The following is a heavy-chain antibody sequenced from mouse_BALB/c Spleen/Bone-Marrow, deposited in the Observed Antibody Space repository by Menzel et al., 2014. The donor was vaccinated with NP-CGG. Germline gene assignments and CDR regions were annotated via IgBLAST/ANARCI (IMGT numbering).Heavy chain of an antibody. CDR2: IDPANGNT. CDR3: ARNGNYGAWFAY. D-gene: IGHD2-1*01. Sequence: VQLQQSGAELVKPGASVKLSCTASGFNIKDTYMHWVKQRPEQGLEWIGRIDPANGNTKYDPKFQGKATITADTSSNTAYLQLGSLTSEDTAAYYCARNGNYGAWFAYWGQGTLVTVSA. J-gene: IGHJ3*01. CDR1: GFNIKDTY. V-gene: IGHV14-3*02.